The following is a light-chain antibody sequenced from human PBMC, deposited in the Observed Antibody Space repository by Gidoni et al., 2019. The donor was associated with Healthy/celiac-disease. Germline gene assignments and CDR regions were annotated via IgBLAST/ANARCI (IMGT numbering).Light chain of an antibody. CDR2: AAS. J-gene: IGKJ4*01. Sequence: VCITCRASQGISNYLAWYQQKPGNVPKLLIYAASTLQSGVPSRFSGSGSGTDFTLTISSLQPEDVAAYYCQKYNSAPLTFGGGTKVEIK. V-gene: IGKV1-27*01. CDR1: QGISNY. CDR3: QKYNSAPLT.